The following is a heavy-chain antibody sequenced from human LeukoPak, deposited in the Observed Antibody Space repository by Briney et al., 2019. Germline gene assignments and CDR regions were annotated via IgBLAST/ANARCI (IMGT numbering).Heavy chain of an antibody. CDR2: IRYDGSET. J-gene: IGHJ4*02. CDR1: GFTFSGYG. V-gene: IGHV3-30*02. D-gene: IGHD5-12*01. Sequence: GGSLRLSCAASGFTFSGYGMHWVRQAPGKGLDWVTAIRYDGSETFYADSVKGRFTISRDNSKNTLYLQMNSLRAEDTAVYYCAKDLEDIVATSSSFDYWGQGTLVTVSS. CDR3: AKDLEDIVATSSSFDY.